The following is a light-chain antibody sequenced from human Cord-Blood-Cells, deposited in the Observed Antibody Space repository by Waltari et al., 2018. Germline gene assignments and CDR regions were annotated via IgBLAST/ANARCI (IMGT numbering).Light chain of an antibody. V-gene: IGLV2-14*01. CDR2: DDS. CDR1: SSDVGGYNY. J-gene: IGLJ3*02. CDR3: SSYTSSSTLV. Sequence: QSALTQPASVSGSPGPSITISCTGTSSDVGGYNYVSWYQQHPGKAPKLMIYDDSNRPAGVSNRFSGSKSGNTASLTISGLQAEDEADYYCSSYTSSSTLVFGGGTKLTVL.